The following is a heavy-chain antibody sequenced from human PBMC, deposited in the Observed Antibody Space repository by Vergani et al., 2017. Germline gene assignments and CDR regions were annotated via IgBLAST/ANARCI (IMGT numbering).Heavy chain of an antibody. CDR3: ARVNTETDGHLYYYYYMDV. V-gene: IGHV4-34*01. Sequence: QVQLQQWGGGLLKPSETLSLTCVVNGGSFTSYHWTWIRPSPGEGLEWVGDIDHTGRPDYNPSLKSRLTMSVDKFRNQFSLTLNSVTATDTAIYFCARVNTETDGHLYYYYYMDVWGQGTAVTVS. J-gene: IGHJ6*03. CDR2: IDHTGRP. D-gene: IGHD4-11*01. CDR1: GGSFTSYH.